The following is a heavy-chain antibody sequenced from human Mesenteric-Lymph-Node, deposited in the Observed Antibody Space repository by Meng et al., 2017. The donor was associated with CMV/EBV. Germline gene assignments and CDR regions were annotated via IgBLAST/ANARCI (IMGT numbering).Heavy chain of an antibody. CDR3: ARDWWRTKGWDLNWFDP. J-gene: IGHJ5*02. V-gene: IGHV4-38-2*02. CDR2: IYHSGST. Sequence: ESLKISCAASGFTFSSYSMNWVRQAPGKGLEWIGSIYHSGSTYYNPSLKSRVTISVDTSKNQFSLKLSSVTAADTAVYYCARDWWRTKGWDLNWFDPWGQGTLVTVSS. D-gene: IGHD2-8*02. CDR1: GFTFSSYS.